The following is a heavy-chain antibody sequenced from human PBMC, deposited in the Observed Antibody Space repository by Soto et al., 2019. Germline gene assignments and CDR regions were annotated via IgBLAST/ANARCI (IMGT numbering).Heavy chain of an antibody. V-gene: IGHV1-2*02. CDR1: GYTFTGYY. Sequence: ASVKVSCKASGYTFTGYYMHWVRQAPGQGLEWMGWINPNSGGTNYAQKFQGRVTMTRDTSISTAYMELSRLRSDDTAVYYCAREDVNPSGPIYRMDVWGQGTTVTVSS. D-gene: IGHD3-10*01. CDR3: AREDVNPSGPIYRMDV. CDR2: INPNSGGT. J-gene: IGHJ6*02.